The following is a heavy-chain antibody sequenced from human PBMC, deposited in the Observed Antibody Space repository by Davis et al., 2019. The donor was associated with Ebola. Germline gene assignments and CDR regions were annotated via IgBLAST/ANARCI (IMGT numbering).Heavy chain of an antibody. V-gene: IGHV1-3*01. CDR1: GYTFTSYA. D-gene: IGHD2-15*01. CDR2: INAGNGNT. Sequence: ASVKVSCKASGYTFTSYAMHWVRQAPGQRLEWMGWINAGNGNTKYSQKFQGRVTITRDTSASTAYMELSSLRSEDTAVYYCARDPYCSGGSCYPKAGPCGMDVWGQGTTVTVSS. J-gene: IGHJ6*02. CDR3: ARDPYCSGGSCYPKAGPCGMDV.